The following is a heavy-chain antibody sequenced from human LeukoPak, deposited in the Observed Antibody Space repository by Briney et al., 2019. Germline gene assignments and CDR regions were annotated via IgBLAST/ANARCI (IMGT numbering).Heavy chain of an antibody. CDR2: IYYSGST. D-gene: IGHD1-26*01. V-gene: IGHV4-59*04. Sequence: PSETLSLTCTVSGGSISSYYWSWIRQPPGKGLEWIGSIYYSGSTYYNPSLKSRVTISVDTSKNQFSPKLSSVTAADTAVYYCAPQFGLLNWFDPWGQGTLVTVSS. CDR1: GGSISSYY. J-gene: IGHJ5*02. CDR3: APQFGLLNWFDP.